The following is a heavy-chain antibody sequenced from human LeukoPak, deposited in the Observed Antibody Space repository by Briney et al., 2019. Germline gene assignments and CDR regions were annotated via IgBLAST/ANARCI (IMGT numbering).Heavy chain of an antibody. J-gene: IGHJ4*02. V-gene: IGHV1-2*02. CDR2: INPNSGST. Sequence: APVKVSCKASGYTFTGYYIHWVRQAPGQGLEWMGWINPNSGSTSYAQKSQGRVTMTRDTSISIAYMELTSLRSDDTAIYYCAVSYSGGSIFDYWGQGTLVTVSS. CDR3: AVSYSGGSIFDY. CDR1: GYTFTGYY. D-gene: IGHD6-19*01.